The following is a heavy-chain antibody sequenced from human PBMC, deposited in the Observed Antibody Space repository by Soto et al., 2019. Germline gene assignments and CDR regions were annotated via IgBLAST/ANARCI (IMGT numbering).Heavy chain of an antibody. CDR3: ATNDWDY. Sequence: SLRLSCADSGFTFSSYAMHWVRQAPGKGLEWVAVVSSDGSNKWYADSVKGRFTISRDNSKNALYLQMSSLRADDTAIYFCATNDWDYWGQGTLVTVSS. CDR2: VSSDGSNK. V-gene: IGHV3-30*03. CDR1: GFTFSSYA. J-gene: IGHJ4*02. D-gene: IGHD3-3*01.